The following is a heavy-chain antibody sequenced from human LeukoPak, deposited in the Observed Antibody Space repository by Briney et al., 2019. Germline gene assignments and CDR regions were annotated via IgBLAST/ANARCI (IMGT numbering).Heavy chain of an antibody. Sequence: ASVKVSCKASGYTFTGYWMHWVRQAPGHGLEWVGWIDPNRGGTNYAQKFQGRVTTTSDTSITTAYMELSSLISDDTAAYYCARYTLASNFFDPWGQGTLVTVSS. CDR2: IDPNRGGT. CDR3: ARYTLASNFFDP. V-gene: IGHV1-2*02. J-gene: IGHJ5*02. D-gene: IGHD2-2*02. CDR1: GYTFTGYW.